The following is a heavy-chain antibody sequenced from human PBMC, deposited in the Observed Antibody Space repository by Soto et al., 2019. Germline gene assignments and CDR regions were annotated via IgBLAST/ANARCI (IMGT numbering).Heavy chain of an antibody. V-gene: IGHV1-69*13. J-gene: IGHJ5*02. D-gene: IGHD6-19*01. CDR2: IIPIFGTA. CDR3: ARGEPGIEVAATYVWFDP. Sequence: ASVKVSCKASGGTFSSYAISWVRQAPGQGLEWMGGIIPIFGTANYAQKFQGRVTITADESTSTAYMELSSLRSEDTAVYYCARGEPGIEVAATYVWFDPWGQGTLVTVSS. CDR1: GGTFSSYA.